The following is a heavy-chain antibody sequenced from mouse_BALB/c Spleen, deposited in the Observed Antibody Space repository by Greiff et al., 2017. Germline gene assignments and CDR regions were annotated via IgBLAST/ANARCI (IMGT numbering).Heavy chain of an antibody. CDR2: IRLKSNNYAT. V-gene: IGHV6-6*02. CDR3: TRPYFYGNWYFDV. J-gene: IGHJ1*01. Sequence: EVKLEESGGGLVQPGGSMKLSCVASGFTFSNYWMNWVRQSPEKGLEWVAEIRLKSNNYATHYAESVKGRFTISRDDSKSSVYLQMNNLRAEDTGIYYCTRPYFYGNWYFDVWGAGTTVTVSS. CDR1: GFTFSNYW. D-gene: IGHD1-1*02.